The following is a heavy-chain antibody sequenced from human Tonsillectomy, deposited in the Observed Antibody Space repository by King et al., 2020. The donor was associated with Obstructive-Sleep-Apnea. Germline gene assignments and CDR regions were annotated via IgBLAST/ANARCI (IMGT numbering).Heavy chain of an antibody. D-gene: IGHD2-21*01. CDR2: IYWDDDK. J-gene: IGHJ3*02. CDR1: GFSLSTSGVG. CDR3: ARFAILESTMWAFDI. Sequence: TLKESGPTLVKPTQTLTLTCTFSGFSLSTSGVGVGWIRQPPGKALEWLALIYWDDDKRYSPSLKSRLTITKDTSKNQMVLTVTNMDPVDTATYYCARFAILESTMWAFDIWGQGTMVSVSS. V-gene: IGHV2-5*02.